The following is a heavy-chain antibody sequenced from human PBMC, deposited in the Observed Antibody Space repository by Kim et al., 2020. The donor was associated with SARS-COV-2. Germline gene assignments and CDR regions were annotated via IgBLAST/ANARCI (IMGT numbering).Heavy chain of an antibody. V-gene: IGHV1-69*01. Sequence: GKANYAQKFRGRVPITADESTSTAYMELSSLRSEDTAVYYCAGGGDYGYYWGQGTLVTVSS. CDR2: GKA. J-gene: IGHJ4*02. CDR3: AGGGDYGYY. D-gene: IGHD4-17*01.